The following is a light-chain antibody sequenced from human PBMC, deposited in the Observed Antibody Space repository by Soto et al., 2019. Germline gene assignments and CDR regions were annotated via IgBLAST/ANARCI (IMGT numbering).Light chain of an antibody. CDR3: QKYDSAPWA. J-gene: IGKJ1*01. CDR2: AAS. V-gene: IGKV1-27*01. CDR1: QAIKKY. Sequence: DIQMTQSPSSLSASVGDRFTITCRASQAIKKYVAWYQQKPGKVPKLLIYAASTLQSGVPSRFSASGSETDFTLTISGLQTEDVATYYCQKYDSAPWAFGQGTKVDIK.